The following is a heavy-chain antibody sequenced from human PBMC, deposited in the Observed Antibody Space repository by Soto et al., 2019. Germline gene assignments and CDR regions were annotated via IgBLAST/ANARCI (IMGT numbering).Heavy chain of an antibody. Sequence: QVQLVQSGAEVKKPGSSVKVSCKASGGTFRNYPINWVRQAPGQGLEWMGSIFPLTDIPDYAQNFQARLTISADKATSTAYMELSSLTSADTAMYFCAGGPLVVLNYFESWGQGTLVTVSS. CDR3: AGGPLVVLNYFES. CDR1: GGTFRNYP. J-gene: IGHJ4*02. V-gene: IGHV1-69*02. CDR2: IFPLTDIP.